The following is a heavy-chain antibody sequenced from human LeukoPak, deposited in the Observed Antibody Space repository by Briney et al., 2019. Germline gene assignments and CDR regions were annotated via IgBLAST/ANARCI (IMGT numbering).Heavy chain of an antibody. CDR2: IYHSGST. CDR3: ARSIEMATISGFGY. D-gene: IGHD5-24*01. Sequence: SETLSLTCAVSGGSISSSNWWSWVRQPPGKGLEWIGEIYHSGSTNYNPSLKSRVTISVDTSKNQFSLKLSSVTAADTAVYYCARSIEMATISGFGYWGQGTLVTVSS. V-gene: IGHV4-4*02. CDR1: GGSISSSNW. J-gene: IGHJ4*02.